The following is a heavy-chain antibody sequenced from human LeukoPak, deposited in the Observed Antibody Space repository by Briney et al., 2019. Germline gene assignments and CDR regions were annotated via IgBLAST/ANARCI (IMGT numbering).Heavy chain of an antibody. CDR2: ISGSGGST. Sequence: GGPLRLSCAASGFTFSSYAMSWVRQAPGKGLEWVSAISGSGGSTYYADSVKGRFTISRDNSKNTLYLQMNSLRAEDTAVYYCAKEVGRTVVVVTPFDYWGQGTLVTVSS. J-gene: IGHJ4*02. CDR1: GFTFSSYA. D-gene: IGHD3-22*01. V-gene: IGHV3-23*01. CDR3: AKEVGRTVVVVTPFDY.